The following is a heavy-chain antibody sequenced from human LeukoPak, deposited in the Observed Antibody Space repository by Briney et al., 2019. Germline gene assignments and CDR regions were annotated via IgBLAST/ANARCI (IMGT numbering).Heavy chain of an antibody. CDR2: IIPIFGTA. D-gene: IGHD3-10*01. CDR1: GGTFSSYA. J-gene: IGHJ6*04. V-gene: IGHV1-69*06. CDR3: ARARRGVSMDV. Sequence: GAPVKVSCKASGGTFSSYAISWVRQAPGQGLEWMGGIIPIFGTANYAQKLQGRVTITADKSTSTAYMELSSLRSEDTAVYYCARARRGVSMDVWGKGTTVTVSS.